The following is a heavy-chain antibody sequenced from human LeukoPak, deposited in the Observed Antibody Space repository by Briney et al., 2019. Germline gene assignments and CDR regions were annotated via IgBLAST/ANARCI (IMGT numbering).Heavy chain of an antibody. CDR1: GFTFSSYG. D-gene: IGHD6-13*01. J-gene: IGHJ6*02. Sequence: GGSLRLSCAASGFTFSSYGMHWVRQAPGKGLEWVAVISYDGSNKYYADSVKGRFTISRDNSKNTLYLQMDSLRAEDTAVYYCAKDEAAAGRNYYYGMDVWGQGTTVTVSS. CDR3: AKDEAAAGRNYYYGMDV. V-gene: IGHV3-30*18. CDR2: ISYDGSNK.